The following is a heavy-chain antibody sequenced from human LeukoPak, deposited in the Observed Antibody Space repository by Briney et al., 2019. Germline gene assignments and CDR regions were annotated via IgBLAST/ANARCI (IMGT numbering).Heavy chain of an antibody. CDR3: AKDQAIRTYYDFWSGYYGPDHYYYYGMDV. J-gene: IGHJ6*02. V-gene: IGHV3-23*01. CDR2: ISGSGGST. D-gene: IGHD3-3*01. CDR1: GFTFSSYA. Sequence: GSLRLSCAASGFTFSSYAMSWVRQAPGKGLEWVSAISGSGGSTYYADSVKGRFTISRDDSKNTLYLQMNSLRAEDTAVYYCAKDQAIRTYYDFWSGYYGPDHYYYYGMDVWGQGTTVTVSS.